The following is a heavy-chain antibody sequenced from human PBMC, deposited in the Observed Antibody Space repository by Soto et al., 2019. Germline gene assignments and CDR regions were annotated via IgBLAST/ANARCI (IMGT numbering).Heavy chain of an antibody. J-gene: IGHJ4*02. D-gene: IGHD3-10*01. CDR1: GYIFLSYG. CDR3: VRDLDGSGSYYTDY. Sequence: GASVKVSCKTSGYIFLSYGLSWVRQAPGQGLEWMGWIRPYDATTNYAQKFQGRVTMTIDTSTSSVYMELRSLRSDDTAVYYCVRDLDGSGSYYTDYWGRGTLVTVSS. V-gene: IGHV1-18*04. CDR2: IRPYDATT.